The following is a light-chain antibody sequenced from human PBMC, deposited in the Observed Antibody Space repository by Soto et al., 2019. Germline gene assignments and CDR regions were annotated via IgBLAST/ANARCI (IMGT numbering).Light chain of an antibody. V-gene: IGKV1-5*01. Sequence: DIQMTQSPSPLSASVGDRVTITCRASQSISSWLAWYQQKPGKAPKLLIYGASSLESGVPTRFSGSGSVTEFTLTIDSLQPDDFATCYCQQYSSSSPTFGQGTKLEI. CDR2: GAS. J-gene: IGKJ2*01. CDR1: QSISSW. CDR3: QQYSSSSPT.